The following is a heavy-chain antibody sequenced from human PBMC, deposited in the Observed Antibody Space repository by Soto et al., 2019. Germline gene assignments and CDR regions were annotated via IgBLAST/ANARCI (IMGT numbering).Heavy chain of an antibody. CDR1: GYTFTGYY. V-gene: IGHV1-2*04. D-gene: IGHD3-3*01. CDR3: ARSGLRFVLHRDYYFDY. CDR2: INPNSGGT. J-gene: IGHJ4*02. Sequence: ASVKVSCKASGYTFTGYYMHWVRQAPGQGLEWMGRINPNSGGTNYAQKFQGWVTMTRDTSISTAYMELSRLRSDDTAVYYCARSGLRFVLHRDYYFDYWGQGTLVTVSS.